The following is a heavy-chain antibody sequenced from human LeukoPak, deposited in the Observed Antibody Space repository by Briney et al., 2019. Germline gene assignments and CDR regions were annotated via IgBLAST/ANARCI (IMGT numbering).Heavy chain of an antibody. D-gene: IGHD3-3*01. CDR3: ARRGITISGVLVYHYSGLDV. Sequence: GGSLRLSCAASAFTFSTYGMSWVRQAPGKGLEWVSAISGSGDSTYYADSVNGRFAISRDNAKNSLYLQMSSLRAEDTAVYYCARRGITISGVLVYHYSGLDVWGQGTTVTVSS. J-gene: IGHJ6*02. CDR1: AFTFSTYG. CDR2: ISGSGDST. V-gene: IGHV3-23*01.